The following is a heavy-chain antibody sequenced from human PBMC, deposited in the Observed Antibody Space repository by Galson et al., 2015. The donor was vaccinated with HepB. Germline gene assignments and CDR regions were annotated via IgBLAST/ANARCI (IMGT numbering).Heavy chain of an antibody. Sequence: SVKVSCKASGGTFSSYAISWVRQAPGQGLEWMGGIIPIFGTANYAQKFQGRVTITADKSTSTAYMELSSLRSEDTAVYYCATWSGIAVASYYYYYGMDVWGQGTTVTVSS. CDR1: GGTFSSYA. D-gene: IGHD6-19*01. CDR2: IIPIFGTA. J-gene: IGHJ6*02. CDR3: ATWSGIAVASYYYYYGMDV. V-gene: IGHV1-69*06.